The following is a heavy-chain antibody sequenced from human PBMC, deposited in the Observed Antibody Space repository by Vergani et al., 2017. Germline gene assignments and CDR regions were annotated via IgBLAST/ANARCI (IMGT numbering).Heavy chain of an antibody. J-gene: IGHJ3*02. Sequence: EVQLVESGGGLVKPGGSLRLSCAASGFTFSSYSMNWVRQAPGKGLEWVSSISSSSNYIYYADSVKGRFTISRDNAKNSLYLQMNSLRAEDTAVYYCASCYEMATIEDAFDIWGQGTMVTVSS. CDR1: GFTFSSYS. V-gene: IGHV3-21*01. CDR2: ISSSSNYI. D-gene: IGHD5-24*01. CDR3: ASCYEMATIEDAFDI.